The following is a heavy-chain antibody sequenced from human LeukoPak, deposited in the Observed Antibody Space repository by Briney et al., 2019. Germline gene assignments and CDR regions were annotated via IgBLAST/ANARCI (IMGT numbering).Heavy chain of an antibody. CDR3: ARDRVSSVADRYYYYGMDV. J-gene: IGHJ6*02. CDR1: GGSFSGYY. CDR2: IYYSGST. Sequence: SETLSLTCAVYGGSFSGYYWSWIRQHPGKGLEWIGYIYYSGSTYYNPSLKSRVTISVDTSKNQFSLKLSSVTAADTAVYYCARDRVSSVADRYYYYGMDVWGQGTTVTVSS. D-gene: IGHD6-19*01. V-gene: IGHV4-31*11.